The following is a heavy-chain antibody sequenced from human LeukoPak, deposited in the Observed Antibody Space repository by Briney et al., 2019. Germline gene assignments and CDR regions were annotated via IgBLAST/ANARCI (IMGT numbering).Heavy chain of an antibody. V-gene: IGHV3-11*06. Sequence: TGGSLRLSCAASGFTFTNYAMTWIRQAPGKGLEWVSYISSSSSDTKYADSVKGRFTISRDNAKNSLYLQMNSLRAEDTAVYYCARGHTIMIYWGQGTLVTVSS. J-gene: IGHJ4*02. D-gene: IGHD3-16*01. CDR2: ISSSSSDT. CDR3: ARGHTIMIY. CDR1: GFTFTNYA.